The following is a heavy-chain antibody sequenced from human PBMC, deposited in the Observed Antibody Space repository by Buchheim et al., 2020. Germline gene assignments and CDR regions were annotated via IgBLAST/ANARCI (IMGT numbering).Heavy chain of an antibody. V-gene: IGHV3-30*03. Sequence: QVQLVESGGGVVQPGGSLRLSCTTSGFNFKNYGMHWVRQVPGKGLEWVALISSDGGNEYYGGSVKGRFIISRDNSKKTLYLQMNNVGAEDTALYHCATGGTFLGGRALSNYFDTWGPGT. CDR2: ISSDGGNE. CDR3: ATGGTFLGGRALSNYFDT. CDR1: GFNFKNYG. D-gene: IGHD3-9*01. J-gene: IGHJ2*01.